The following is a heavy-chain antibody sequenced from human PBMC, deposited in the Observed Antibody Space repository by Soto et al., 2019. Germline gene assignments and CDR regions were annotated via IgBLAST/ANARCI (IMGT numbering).Heavy chain of an antibody. CDR2: IHHSGAT. CDR1: GDSITGDNW. J-gene: IGHJ6*02. V-gene: IGHV4-4*02. Sequence: SETLSLTCAVSGDSITGDNWWSWVRQPPGKGLEWIGEIHHSGATNYNPSLKGRVTISVDKSKNQFSLKLNSVTAADTAMFYCATQGFYRMGVWGRGTTVTVSS. CDR3: ATQGFYRMGV.